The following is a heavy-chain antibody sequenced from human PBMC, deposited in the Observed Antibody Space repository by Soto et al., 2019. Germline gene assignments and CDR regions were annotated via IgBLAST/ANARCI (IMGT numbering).Heavy chain of an antibody. CDR2: LYRGGVA. CDR1: GFIVRDNF. Sequence: GGSLRLSCAASGFIVRDNFMIWVRQAPGKGLEWVSALYRGGVAYYADAVKGRFIVSRDNPENTLYLQMNSLRAEDTAVYFCAKGHTSGWYFRGVDQWGQGTLVTVSS. V-gene: IGHV3-53*05. D-gene: IGHD6-19*01. J-gene: IGHJ4*02. CDR3: AKGHTSGWYFRGVDQ.